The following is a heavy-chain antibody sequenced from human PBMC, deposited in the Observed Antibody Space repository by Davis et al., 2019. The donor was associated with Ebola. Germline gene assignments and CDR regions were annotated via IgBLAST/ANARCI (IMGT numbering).Heavy chain of an antibody. Sequence: GESLKISCAASGFTFSSYSMNWVRQAPGKGLEWVSYISSSSSTIYYADSVKGRFTISRDNAKNSLYLQMNSLRAEDTAVYYCARDDNTVTTSYFDYWGQGTLVTVSS. CDR3: ARDDNTVTTSYFDY. V-gene: IGHV3-48*04. D-gene: IGHD4-17*01. CDR2: ISSSSSTI. J-gene: IGHJ4*02. CDR1: GFTFSSYS.